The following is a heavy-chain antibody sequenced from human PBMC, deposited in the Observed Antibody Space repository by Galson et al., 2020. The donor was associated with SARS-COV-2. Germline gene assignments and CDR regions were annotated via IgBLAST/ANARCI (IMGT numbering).Heavy chain of an antibody. CDR1: GYSISSGFY. CDR2: VHHSGST. D-gene: IGHD4-17*01. V-gene: IGHV4-38-2*02. CDR3: VRSRVTTGNFDY. Sequence: SETLSLICTVSGYSISSGFYWGWVRQSPGKGLEWIVNVHHSGSTYYNPSLKSRLSRSMDTSKNQFSLQLTSVTAADTAIYSCVRSRVTTGNFDYWGQGRPVTVSS. J-gene: IGHJ4*02.